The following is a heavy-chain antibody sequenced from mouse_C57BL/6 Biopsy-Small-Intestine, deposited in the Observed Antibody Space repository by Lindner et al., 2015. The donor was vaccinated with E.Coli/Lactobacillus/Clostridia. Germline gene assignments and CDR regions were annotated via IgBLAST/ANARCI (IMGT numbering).Heavy chain of an antibody. D-gene: IGHD2-14*01. V-gene: IGHV1-34*02. CDR1: GYTFTDYN. CDR3: ARGAYYRYEGYAMDY. Sequence: VQLQESGPEPVKPGASVKISCKASGYTFTDYNMDWVKQSHGKSLEWIGYIYPNNGGTGYNQKFKSKATLTVDKSSSTAYMELHSLTSEDSAVYYCARGAYYRYEGYAMDYWGQGTSVTVSS. J-gene: IGHJ4*01. CDR2: IYPNNGGT.